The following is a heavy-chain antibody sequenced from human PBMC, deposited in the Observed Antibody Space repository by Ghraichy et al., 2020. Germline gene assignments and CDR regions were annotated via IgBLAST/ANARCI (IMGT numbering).Heavy chain of an antibody. J-gene: IGHJ6*03. V-gene: IGHV3-49*04. D-gene: IGHD3-10*01. CDR3: IRSFRVAVSPREFYYYMDV. CDR1: GFTFGDYA. Sequence: GGSLRLSCTVSGFTFGDYAMSWVRQAPGKGLEWVGFIRSKAYGGTSEYAASVKGRFTCSRDDSQSVAYLQMNSLKIEDTAVYYCIRSFRVAVSPREFYYYMDVWGKGTTVTVSS. CDR2: IRSKAYGGTS.